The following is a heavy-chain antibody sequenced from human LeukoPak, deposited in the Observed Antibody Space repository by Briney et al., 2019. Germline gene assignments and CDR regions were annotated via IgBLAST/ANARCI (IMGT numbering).Heavy chain of an antibody. J-gene: IGHJ4*02. CDR2: INHSGST. CDR1: GGSISSYY. V-gene: IGHV4-34*01. D-gene: IGHD4-11*01. Sequence: SETLSLTCTVSGGSISSYYWSWIRQPPGKGLEWIGEINHSGSTNYNPSLKSRVTISVDTSKNQFSLKLSSVTAADTAVYYCARGLQYYDYWGQGTLVTVSS. CDR3: ARGLQYYDY.